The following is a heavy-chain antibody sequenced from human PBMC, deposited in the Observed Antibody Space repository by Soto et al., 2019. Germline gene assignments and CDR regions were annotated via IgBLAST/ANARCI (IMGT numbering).Heavy chain of an antibody. CDR1: GGTFSSYA. J-gene: IGHJ5*02. CDR3: ARGRTDSGYDLVGNWFDP. Sequence: SVKVSCKASGGTFSSYAISWVRQAPGQGLEWMGGIIPIFGTANYAQKFQGRVTITADESTSTAYMELSSLRSEDTAVYYCARGRTDSGYDLVGNWFDPWGQGTLVTVSS. CDR2: IIPIFGTA. D-gene: IGHD5-12*01. V-gene: IGHV1-69*13.